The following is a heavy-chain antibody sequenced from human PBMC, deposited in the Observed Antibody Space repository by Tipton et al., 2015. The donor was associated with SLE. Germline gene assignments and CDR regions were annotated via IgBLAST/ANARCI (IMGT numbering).Heavy chain of an antibody. CDR2: IYHGGNV. CDR3: ARHVLSGVTMVRGVIPSWYMDV. J-gene: IGHJ6*03. Sequence: TLSLTCIVSNYSLKSDYYWGWVRQPPGRGLEWIATIYHGGNVDYNPSLKSRVTISMDRSKNQFSLKLSSVTAADTAVYYCARHVLSGVTMVRGVIPSWYMDVWGKGTTVTVSS. D-gene: IGHD3-10*01. CDR1: NYSLKSDYY. V-gene: IGHV4-38-2*02.